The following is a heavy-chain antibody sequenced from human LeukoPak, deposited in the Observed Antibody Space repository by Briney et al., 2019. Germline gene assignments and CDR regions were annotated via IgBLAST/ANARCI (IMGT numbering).Heavy chain of an antibody. V-gene: IGHV4-38-2*02. J-gene: IGHJ4*02. D-gene: IGHD3-9*01. Sequence: SETLSLTCTVSGYSISSGYYWGWIRQPPGKGLEWIGSIYHSGSTNYNPSLKSRVTISVDTSKNQFSLKLSSVTAADTAVYYCARAARTGYYKGHFDYWGQGTLVTVSS. CDR1: GYSISSGYY. CDR3: ARAARTGYYKGHFDY. CDR2: IYHSGST.